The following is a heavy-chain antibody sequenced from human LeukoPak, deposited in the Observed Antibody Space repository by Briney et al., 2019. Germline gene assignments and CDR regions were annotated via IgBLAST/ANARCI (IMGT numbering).Heavy chain of an antibody. CDR1: GYIFTSYY. CDR3: ARVSSGWYGPLGY. CDR2: INPSSGST. Sequence: ASVKVSCKASGYIFTSYYMHWVRQAPGQGLEWMGIINPSSGSTSYAQKFQDRVKMTRDTSRSTVYMELSRLRSDDTAVYYCARVSSGWYGPLGYWGQGTLVTVSS. J-gene: IGHJ4*02. D-gene: IGHD6-19*01. V-gene: IGHV1-46*01.